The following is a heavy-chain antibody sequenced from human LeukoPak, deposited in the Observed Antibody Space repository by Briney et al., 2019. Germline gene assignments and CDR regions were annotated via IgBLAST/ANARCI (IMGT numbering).Heavy chain of an antibody. D-gene: IGHD5-24*01. J-gene: IGHJ4*02. Sequence: GGSLRLSCAASGFTFSSHSMSWVRQAPGKGPEWVAYIKEDGREKDHVDSVKGRFTISRDNAKNSLYLQMNTLRADDTAVYYCARWRWLQSEFDYWGQGTLVTVSS. CDR1: GFTFSSHS. CDR3: ARWRWLQSEFDY. V-gene: IGHV3-7*01. CDR2: IKEDGREK.